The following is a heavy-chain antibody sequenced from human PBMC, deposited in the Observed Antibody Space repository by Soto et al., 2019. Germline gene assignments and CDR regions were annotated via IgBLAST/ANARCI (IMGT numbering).Heavy chain of an antibody. CDR2: IIPIFGTA. D-gene: IGHD3-22*01. J-gene: IGHJ5*02. V-gene: IGHV1-69*13. CDR1: GGTFSSYA. Sequence: SVKVSCKASGGTFSSYAISWVRQAPGQGLEWMGGIIPIFGTANYAQKFQGRVTITADESTSTAYMELSSLRSEDTAVYYCASVLRYYDSSGYYYPNWFDPWGQGTLVTVSS. CDR3: ASVLRYYDSSGYYYPNWFDP.